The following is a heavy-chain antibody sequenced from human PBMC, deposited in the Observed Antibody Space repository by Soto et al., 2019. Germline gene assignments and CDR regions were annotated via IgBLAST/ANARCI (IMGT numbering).Heavy chain of an antibody. CDR1: GYTFTSYG. CDR2: SSSYNGNT. Sequence: QVQLVQSGAEVKKPGASVKVSCKASGYTFTSYGISWVRQAPGQGLEWMGWSSSYNGNTNYAKKLQGRVTMTTDTATSTAYMELRSLRSDDTAVYYCAREYDFLGGANWFDPWGQGTLVTVSS. D-gene: IGHD3-3*01. CDR3: AREYDFLGGANWFDP. V-gene: IGHV1-18*04. J-gene: IGHJ5*02.